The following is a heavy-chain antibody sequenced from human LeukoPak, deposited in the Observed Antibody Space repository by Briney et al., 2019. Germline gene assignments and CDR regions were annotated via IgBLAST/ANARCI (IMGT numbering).Heavy chain of an antibody. V-gene: IGHV3-33*06. CDR1: GFTFSTYT. CDR3: AKDNPTVL. CDR2: IWYDGSNK. D-gene: IGHD1-14*01. Sequence: HPGGSLRLSCTASGFTFSTYTMHWVRQAPGKGLEWVAVIWYDGSNKYYADSVKGRFTISRDNSKSTLYLQMNSLRAEDTAVYYCAKDNPTVLWGQGTLVTVSS. J-gene: IGHJ4*02.